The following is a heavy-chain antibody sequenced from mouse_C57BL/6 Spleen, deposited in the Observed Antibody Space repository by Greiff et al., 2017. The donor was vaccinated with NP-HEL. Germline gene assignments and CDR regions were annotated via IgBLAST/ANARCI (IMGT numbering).Heavy chain of an antibody. CDR2: INPNNGGT. CDR1: GYTFTDYN. J-gene: IGHJ3*01. Sequence: EVQLQQSGPELVKPGASVKIPCKASGYTFTDYNMDWVKQSHGKSLEWIGDINPNNGGTIYNQKFKGKATLTVDKSSSTAYMELRSLTSEDTAVYYCAIRGSSYVVFAYWGQGTLVTVSA. D-gene: IGHD1-1*01. V-gene: IGHV1-18*01. CDR3: AIRGSSYVVFAY.